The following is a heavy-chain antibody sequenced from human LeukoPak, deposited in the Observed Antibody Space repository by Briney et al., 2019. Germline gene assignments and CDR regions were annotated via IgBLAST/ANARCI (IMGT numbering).Heavy chain of an antibody. CDR3: AKVAGYFEN. J-gene: IGHJ4*02. Sequence: GGSPRLSCAASGFPFSSYGMRWVRQAPGKGLEWVSAISGGGDFTYYTDSVKGRFSISRDNFKNTVYLQMNSLRAEDTAVYYCAKVAGYFENWGQGTLVTVSS. V-gene: IGHV3-23*01. CDR2: ISGGGDFT. CDR1: GFPFSSYG.